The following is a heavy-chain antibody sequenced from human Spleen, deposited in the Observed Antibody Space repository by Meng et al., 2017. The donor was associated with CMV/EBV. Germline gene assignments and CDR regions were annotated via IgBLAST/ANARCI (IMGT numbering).Heavy chain of an antibody. CDR1: GYIFSSFG. V-gene: IGHV1-18*01. J-gene: IGHJ6*02. CDR2: ISGFNGDT. Sequence: ASVKVSCKASGYIFSSFGISWVRQAPGQGLEWMGWISGFNGDTIYAQSFQGRLTMTTDTSTSTAYMELRSLRSDDTAVYYCAKGIGGYYYGMDVWGQGTTVTVSS. D-gene: IGHD3-3*01. CDR3: AKGIGGYYYGMDV.